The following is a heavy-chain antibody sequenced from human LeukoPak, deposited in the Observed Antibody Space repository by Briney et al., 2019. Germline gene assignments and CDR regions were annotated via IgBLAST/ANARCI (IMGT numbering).Heavy chain of an antibody. D-gene: IGHD4-17*01. Sequence: SQTLSLTCIVSGVSISSPDYYWSWIRQPPGKGLEWIGYMHYSGTTYYNPSLNSRVTVALDTSKNQFSLKLNSVTAADTAVYYCARGGDYGDLRYFDYWGQGTLVTVSS. CDR3: ARGGDYGDLRYFDY. CDR1: GVSISSPDYY. CDR2: MHYSGTT. V-gene: IGHV4-30-4*01. J-gene: IGHJ4*02.